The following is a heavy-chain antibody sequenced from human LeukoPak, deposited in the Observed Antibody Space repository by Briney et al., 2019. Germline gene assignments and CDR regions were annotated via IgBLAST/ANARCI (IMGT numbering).Heavy chain of an antibody. Sequence: ASVKVSCKASGYTFTGSYLHWVRQAPGQGLDWMGWINPNNGGTNSAQKFQGRVTMTRDTSISTAYMELSGLRSDDTAVYYCARGFHSSSRDYWGQGTLVTVSS. J-gene: IGHJ4*02. V-gene: IGHV1-2*02. CDR1: GYTFTGSY. D-gene: IGHD6-6*01. CDR2: INPNNGGT. CDR3: ARGFHSSSRDY.